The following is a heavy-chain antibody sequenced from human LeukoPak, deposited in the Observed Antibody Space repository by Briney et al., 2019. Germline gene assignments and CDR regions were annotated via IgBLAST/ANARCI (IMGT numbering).Heavy chain of an antibody. CDR2: IYPGDSDT. D-gene: IGHD4-17*01. CDR3: ARGDYGDYRIFYTLFDF. CDR1: GYSFTSYW. J-gene: IGHJ5*01. V-gene: IGHV5-51*01. Sequence: GESLKISCQGSGYSFTSYWIGWVRQMPGKGLEWMGIIYPGDSDTRNSPSFQGQVTISADRSICTAYLQWSSLKASDTAMYYCARGDYGDYRIFYTLFDFWGQGTLVTVSS.